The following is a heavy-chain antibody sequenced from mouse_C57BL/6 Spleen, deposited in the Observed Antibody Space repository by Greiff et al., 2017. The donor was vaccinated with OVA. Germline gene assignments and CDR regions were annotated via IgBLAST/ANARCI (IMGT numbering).Heavy chain of an antibody. CDR2: IYPGDGDT. CDR1: GYAFSSYW. D-gene: IGHD1-1*01. Sequence: QVQLQQSGAELVKPGASVKISCKASGYAFSSYWMNWVKQRPGKGLEWIGQIYPGDGDTNYNGKFKGKATLTADKSSSTAYMQLSSLTSEDSAVYFCARFYYGSNDMDYWGQGTSVTVSS. J-gene: IGHJ4*01. CDR3: ARFYYGSNDMDY. V-gene: IGHV1-80*01.